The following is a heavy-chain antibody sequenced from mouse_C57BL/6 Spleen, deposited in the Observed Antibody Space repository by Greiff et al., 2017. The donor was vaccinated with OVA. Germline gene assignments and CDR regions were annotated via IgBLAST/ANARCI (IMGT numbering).Heavy chain of an antibody. J-gene: IGHJ2*01. V-gene: IGHV5-9-1*02. CDR1: GFTFSSYA. D-gene: IGHD1-1*01. CDR2: ISSGGDYI. Sequence: EVQGVESGEGLVKPGGSLKLSCAASGFTFSSYAMSWVRQTPEKRLEWVAYISSGGDYIYYADTVKGRFTISRDNARNTLYLQMSSLKSEDTAMYYCTRGAYGSSYFDYWGQGTTLTVSS. CDR3: TRGAYGSSYFDY.